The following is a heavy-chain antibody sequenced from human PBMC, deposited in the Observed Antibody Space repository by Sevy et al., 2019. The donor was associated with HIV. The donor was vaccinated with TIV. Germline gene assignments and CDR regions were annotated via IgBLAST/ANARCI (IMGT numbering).Heavy chain of an antibody. Sequence: GGSLRLSCAASGFSYNGYGMHWVRQAPGKGLEWVAVIWYDGSNKEYADSVKGRFTISRDNSKNTLYLQMNNLRAEDTAVYYCAREFIAVAGIGYYFHYWGQGTLVTVSS. CDR1: GFSYNGYG. J-gene: IGHJ4*02. CDR2: IWYDGSNK. CDR3: AREFIAVAGIGYYFHY. V-gene: IGHV3-33*01. D-gene: IGHD6-19*01.